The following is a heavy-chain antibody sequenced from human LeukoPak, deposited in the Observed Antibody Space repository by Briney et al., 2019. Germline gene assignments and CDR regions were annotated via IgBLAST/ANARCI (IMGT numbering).Heavy chain of an antibody. J-gene: IGHJ4*02. D-gene: IGHD5-18*01. CDR1: GGSISSYY. CDR3: ARDQGSADTAIAIDY. V-gene: IGHV4-59*01. Sequence: SETLSLTCTVSGGSISSYYWSWIRQSPGKGLEWIGYNYYSGSTNYNPSLKSRVTISVDTSKNQFSLKLSSVTAADTAVYYCARDQGSADTAIAIDYWGQGTLVTVSS. CDR2: NYYSGST.